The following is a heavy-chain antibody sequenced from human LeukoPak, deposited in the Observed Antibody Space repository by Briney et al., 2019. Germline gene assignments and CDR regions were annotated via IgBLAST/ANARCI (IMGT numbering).Heavy chain of an antibody. CDR3: ARDVTGSLDY. V-gene: IGHV3-33*01. CDR2: IWFDGSKD. CDR1: GFASSTYV. J-gene: IGHJ4*02. Sequence: PGGSLRLSCAASGFASSTYVMHWVRQAPGKGLEWVAIIWFDGSKDYHADSVKGRFTISRDNSRNTLFLQMDSLRVEDTALYYCARDVTGSLDYWGQGTLVTVSS. D-gene: IGHD2-8*02.